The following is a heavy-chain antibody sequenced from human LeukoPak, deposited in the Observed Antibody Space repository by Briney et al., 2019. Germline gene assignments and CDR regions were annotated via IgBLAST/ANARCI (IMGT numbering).Heavy chain of an antibody. Sequence: ASVKVSCKASGYTFTSYAMNWVRQAPGQGLEWMGWINTNTGNPTYAQGFTGRFVFSLDTSVSTAYLQISSLRAEDTAVYYCARVVRAAAGDAFDIWGQGTMVTVSS. CDR3: ARVVRAAAGDAFDI. J-gene: IGHJ3*02. V-gene: IGHV7-4-1*02. CDR1: GYTFTSYA. CDR2: INTNTGNP. D-gene: IGHD6-13*01.